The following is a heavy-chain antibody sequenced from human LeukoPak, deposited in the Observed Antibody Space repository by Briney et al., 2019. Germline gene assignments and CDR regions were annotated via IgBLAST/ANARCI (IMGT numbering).Heavy chain of an antibody. CDR1: GYTFTGYY. D-gene: IGHD1-26*01. V-gene: IGHV1-2*06. Sequence: ASVKVSCKASGYTFTGYYMHWVRQAPGQGLEWMGRINPNSGGTNYAQKFQGRVTMTRDTSISTAYMELSRLRSDDAAVYSCARGWASQLAPAHWGQGTLVTVSS. CDR2: INPNSGGT. CDR3: ARGWASQLAPAH. J-gene: IGHJ4*02.